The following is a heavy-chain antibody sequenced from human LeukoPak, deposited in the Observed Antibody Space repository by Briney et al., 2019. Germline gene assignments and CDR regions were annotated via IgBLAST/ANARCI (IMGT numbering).Heavy chain of an antibody. V-gene: IGHV3-30*03. J-gene: IGHJ5*01. CDR1: GFTFSNYG. CDR3: TRGLTGGLDS. CDR2: IPYDGSNK. D-gene: IGHD1-26*01. Sequence: GGSLRLSCAASGFTFSNYGMHWVRQAPGKGLEWVAVIPYDGSNKYYADSVKGRFTISRENAKNSLYLQMNSLRAGDTAVYYCTRGLTGGLDSWGQGTLVTVSS.